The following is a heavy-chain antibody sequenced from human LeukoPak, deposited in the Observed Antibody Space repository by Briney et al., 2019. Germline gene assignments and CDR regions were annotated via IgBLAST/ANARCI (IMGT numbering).Heavy chain of an antibody. J-gene: IGHJ5*02. CDR2: VGPNTGGT. CDR3: ARGSRFHPQNWFDP. V-gene: IGHV1-2*02. D-gene: IGHD3-10*01. CDR1: GYTFIDYY. Sequence: ASVKVSCKASGYTFIDYYIHWVRQAPGQGLEWMGWVGPNTGGTYYAQTFQGKFTMTSAASISTVYMEMTSLTYDDTAVYYCARGSRFHPQNWFDPWGQGTLITVSS.